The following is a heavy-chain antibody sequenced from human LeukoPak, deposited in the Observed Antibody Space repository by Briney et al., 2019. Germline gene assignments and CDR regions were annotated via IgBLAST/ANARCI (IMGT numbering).Heavy chain of an antibody. CDR1: GVTFSSYA. Sequence: SVKLSCKASGVTFSSYAITWVRQAPGLGLERIGRIIPTLEVAHYAQKFQGRVTITADKSTSTAYMELSSLRPEDTAVYYCARVIRGTWLWLWGEGTVVTVSS. CDR3: ARVIRGTWLWL. J-gene: IGHJ4*02. CDR2: IIPTLEVA. D-gene: IGHD5-18*01. V-gene: IGHV1-69*04.